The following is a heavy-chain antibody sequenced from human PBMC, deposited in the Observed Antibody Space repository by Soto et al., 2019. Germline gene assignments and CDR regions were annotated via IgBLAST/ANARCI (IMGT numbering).Heavy chain of an antibody. Sequence: GGSLRLSCTGSGFTFGDFGMSWFRQAPGKGLEWLSFIRSKGYGGTTESSASVRGRFITSRDDSKSIAYLQMNSLKTEDTAVYYCASLTSWSQEYYYGMDVWGQGTTVTVSS. CDR3: ASLTSWSQEYYYGMDV. CDR1: GFTFGDFG. D-gene: IGHD2-2*01. V-gene: IGHV3-49*03. J-gene: IGHJ6*02. CDR2: IRSKGYGGTT.